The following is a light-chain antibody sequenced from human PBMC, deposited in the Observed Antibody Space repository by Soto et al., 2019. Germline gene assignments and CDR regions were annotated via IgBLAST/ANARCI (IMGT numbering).Light chain of an antibody. Sequence: DIQMTQSPSSLSASLGDRVTITCRASQGISVYLAWFQQKPGKVPKLLIYAASTLQSGVPSRFSGSGSGTDFTLTISSLQPEDVATYYCQKYNSAPLTFRGGTQVEI. CDR3: QKYNSAPLT. J-gene: IGKJ4*01. CDR1: QGISVY. V-gene: IGKV1-27*01. CDR2: AAS.